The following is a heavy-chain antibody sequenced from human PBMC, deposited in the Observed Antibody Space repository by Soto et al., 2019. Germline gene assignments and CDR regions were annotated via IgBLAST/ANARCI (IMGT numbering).Heavy chain of an antibody. CDR1: GYSFTSYW. D-gene: IGHD2-2*01. J-gene: IGHJ6*02. Sequence: GESLKISCKGSGYSFTSYWISWVRQMPGKGLEWMGRIDPSDSYTNYSPSFQGHVTISADKSISTAYLQWSSLKASDTAMYYCARHRIVVVPAVNYGMDVWGQGTTVTVSS. CDR2: IDPSDSYT. CDR3: ARHRIVVVPAVNYGMDV. V-gene: IGHV5-10-1*01.